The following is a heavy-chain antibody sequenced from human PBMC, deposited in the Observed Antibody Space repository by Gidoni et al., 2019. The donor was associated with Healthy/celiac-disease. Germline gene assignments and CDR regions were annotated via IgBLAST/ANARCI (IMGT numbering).Heavy chain of an antibody. D-gene: IGHD4-4*01. CDR3: ARELLDDYSNYYYYYGMDV. Sequence: EVQLVESGGGVIQPGGSLRLPCAAPGFTVRSNYMSWVRKATGKGLEWFSVIYSGGSTYYADSVKGRFTISRDNSKNTLYLKMNSLRAEDTAVYYCARELLDDYSNYYYYYGMDVWGQGTTVTVSS. CDR2: IYSGGST. CDR1: GFTVRSNY. J-gene: IGHJ6*02. V-gene: IGHV3-53*01.